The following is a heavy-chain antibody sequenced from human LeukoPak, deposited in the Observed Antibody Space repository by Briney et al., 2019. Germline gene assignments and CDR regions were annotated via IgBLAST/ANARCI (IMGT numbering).Heavy chain of an antibody. CDR1: GFTFSSYA. J-gene: IGHJ4*02. Sequence: GGSLRLSCAASGFTFSSYAMSWVRQAPGKGLEWVSAISGSGGSTYYADSVKGRFTISRDNSKNTLYLQMNSLRAEDTAVYYCAKLPGYDSSGYYNYFDYWGQGTLATVSS. CDR3: AKLPGYDSSGYYNYFDY. V-gene: IGHV3-23*01. D-gene: IGHD3-22*01. CDR2: ISGSGGST.